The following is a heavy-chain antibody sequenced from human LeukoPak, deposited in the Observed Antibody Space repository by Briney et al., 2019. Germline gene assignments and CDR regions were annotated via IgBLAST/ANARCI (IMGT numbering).Heavy chain of an antibody. Sequence: ASVRVSSTASGYTFTIYGISWVRQAPGQRREGMGWISAYNGNRNYAQKLQGRVTMTTDTSTTTAYMDLRSLRSDDTAVYYCARERGYSGYDAFDIWGQGTMVTVSS. V-gene: IGHV1-18*01. CDR3: ARERGYSGYDAFDI. J-gene: IGHJ3*02. D-gene: IGHD5-12*01. CDR1: GYTFTIYG. CDR2: ISAYNGNR.